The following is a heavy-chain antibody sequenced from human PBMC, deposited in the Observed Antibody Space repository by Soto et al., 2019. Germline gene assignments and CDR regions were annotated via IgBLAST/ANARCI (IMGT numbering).Heavy chain of an antibody. CDR1: GFTFSMYS. J-gene: IGHJ6*02. Sequence: DVKLVESGGGLVQPGDSLRLSCEVSGFTFSMYSMSWVRQSPGKGLEWVAKIPQDGVDGHYADSVKGRFIISRDNGKNSLHLQLNNLRAEDTAVYYCARGHLILPAHDFFYGSDVWGRGATVTVSS. V-gene: IGHV3-7*03. CDR3: ARGHLILPAHDFFYGSDV. CDR2: IPQDGVDG. D-gene: IGHD2-21*02.